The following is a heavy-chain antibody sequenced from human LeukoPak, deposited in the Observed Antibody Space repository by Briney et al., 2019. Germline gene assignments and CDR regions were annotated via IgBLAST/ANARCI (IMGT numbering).Heavy chain of an antibody. CDR2: INPNSGGT. Sequence: ASVKVSCKASGYTFTGYYMRWVRQAPGQGLEWMGWINPNSGGTNYAQKFQDRVTMTRDTSISTAYMELSRLRSDDTAVYYCAKAQLRIDYFEYWGQGTLVTVSS. J-gene: IGHJ4*02. CDR1: GYTFTGYY. CDR3: AKAQLRIDYFEY. V-gene: IGHV1-2*02. D-gene: IGHD2-2*01.